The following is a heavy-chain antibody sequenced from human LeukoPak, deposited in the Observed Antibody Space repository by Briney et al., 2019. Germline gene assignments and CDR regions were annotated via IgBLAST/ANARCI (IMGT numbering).Heavy chain of an antibody. J-gene: IGHJ6*02. CDR3: TTDEDWNYARKDV. Sequence: GGSLRLSCAASGFTFSSYSMNWVRQVPGKGLEWVGQTVSEIDGGTTDYAAPVKGRFTISRDDSKSTLYLQMNSLKIEDTAVYYCTTDEDWNYARKDVWGQGATVIVSS. D-gene: IGHD1-7*01. CDR1: GFTFSSYS. CDR2: TVSEIDGGTT. V-gene: IGHV3-15*04.